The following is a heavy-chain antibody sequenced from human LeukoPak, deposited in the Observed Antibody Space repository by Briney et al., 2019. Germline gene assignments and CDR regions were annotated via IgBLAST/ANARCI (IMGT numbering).Heavy chain of an antibody. CDR1: GGSIGSSSYC. D-gene: IGHD5-24*01. CDR3: ARTENYIPEDCFDP. V-gene: IGHV4-39*01. J-gene: IGHJ5*02. CDR2: ICYSGST. Sequence: SETLSLTCSVSGGSIGSSSYCWGWIRQPPGKGLEWIGTICYSGSTFYNPSLKSRVTLSVVTSKNQFSLKLSSVTAADTAVYYCARTENYIPEDCFDPWGQGTLVTVSS.